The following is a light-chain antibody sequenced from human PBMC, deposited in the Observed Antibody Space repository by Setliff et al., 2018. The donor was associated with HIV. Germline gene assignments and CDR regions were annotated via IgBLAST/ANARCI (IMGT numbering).Light chain of an antibody. V-gene: IGLV2-11*01. Sequence: ALTQPRSVSGSPGQSVTISCTGTSSDVGGYNYVSWYQQYSGKAPKLMIYDVTKRPSGVPDRFSGSKSGNTASLTISGLQAEDEAEYYCCSYAGSYTHVFGTGTKVTVL. J-gene: IGLJ1*01. CDR3: CSYAGSYTHV. CDR2: DVT. CDR1: SSDVGGYNY.